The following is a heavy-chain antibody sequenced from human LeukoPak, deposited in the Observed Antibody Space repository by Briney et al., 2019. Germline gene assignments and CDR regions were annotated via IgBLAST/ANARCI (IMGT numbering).Heavy chain of an antibody. CDR1: GFTFSSYA. CDR3: ARDSQEFFQH. V-gene: IGHV3-30-3*01. CDR2: ISYDGSNK. J-gene: IGHJ1*01. Sequence: GGSLRLSCAASGFTFSSYAMHWVRQAPGKGLEWVAVISYDGSNKYYADSVKGRFTISRDNSKNTLYLQMNSLRTEDTALYYCARDSQEFFQHWGQGTLVTVSS.